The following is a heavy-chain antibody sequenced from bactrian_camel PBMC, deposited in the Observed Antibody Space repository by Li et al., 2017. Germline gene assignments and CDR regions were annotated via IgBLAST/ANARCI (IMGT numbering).Heavy chain of an antibody. D-gene: IGHD3*01. J-gene: IGHJ4*01. CDR1: PYSTQLC. CDR2: LNRAGDRL. V-gene: IGHV3S31*01. Sequence: VQLVESGGGSVRAGQSLRLSCEVSPYSTQLCMSWFRRTPGKEREWIATLNRAGDRLSYAESVKGRFTVSTASRQDPQNTLYLLMTNLKPEDTDMYYCAACSDPFFGQGTQVTVS.